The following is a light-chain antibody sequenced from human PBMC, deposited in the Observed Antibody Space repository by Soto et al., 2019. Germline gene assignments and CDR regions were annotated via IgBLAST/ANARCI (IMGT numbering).Light chain of an antibody. CDR3: HQYDNWFPFT. V-gene: IGKV3-15*01. Sequence: EVVMTQSPDTLSVSPGERATLSCRASQSVGIKLGWYQQRPGQAPRLLIYGASTRATGVPARFSGGGSGTEFTLTISSLQSEDSAVYYCHQYDNWFPFTFGQGTRLEI. CDR2: GAS. CDR1: QSVGIK. J-gene: IGKJ5*01.